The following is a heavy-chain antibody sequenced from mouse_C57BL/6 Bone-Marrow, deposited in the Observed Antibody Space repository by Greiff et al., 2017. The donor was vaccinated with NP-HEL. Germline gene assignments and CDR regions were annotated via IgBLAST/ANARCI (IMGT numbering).Heavy chain of an antibody. Sequence: EVKLLESGPGLVKPSQSLSLTCSVTGYSITSGYYWNWIRQFPGNKLEWMGYISYDGSNNYNPSLKNRISITRDTSKNQFFLKLNSVTTEDTATYYCASKLGRDYYAMDYWGQGTSVTVSS. CDR3: ASKLGRDYYAMDY. V-gene: IGHV3-6*01. J-gene: IGHJ4*01. D-gene: IGHD4-1*01. CDR2: ISYDGSN. CDR1: GYSITSGYY.